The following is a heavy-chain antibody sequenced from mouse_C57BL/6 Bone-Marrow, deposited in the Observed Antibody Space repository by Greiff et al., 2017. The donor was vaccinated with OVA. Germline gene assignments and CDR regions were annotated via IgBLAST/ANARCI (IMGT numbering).Heavy chain of an antibody. J-gene: IGHJ3*01. V-gene: IGHV1-50*01. Sequence: VQRVESGAELVKPGASVKLSCKASGYTFTSYWMQWVKQRPGQGLEWIGEIDPSDSYTNYNQKFKGKATLTVDTSSSTAYMQLSSLTSEDSAVYYCARDPNWDVGFAYWGQGTLVTVSA. CDR3: ARDPNWDVGFAY. CDR2: IDPSDSYT. CDR1: GYTFTSYW. D-gene: IGHD4-1*01.